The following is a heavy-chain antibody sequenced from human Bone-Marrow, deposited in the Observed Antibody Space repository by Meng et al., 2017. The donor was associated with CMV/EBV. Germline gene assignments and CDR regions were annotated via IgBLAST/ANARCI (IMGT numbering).Heavy chain of an antibody. D-gene: IGHD2-2*01. CDR1: SFSGYY. CDR2: INHSGST. CDR3: ARGGGYCSSTSCRGWDRFDP. V-gene: IGHV4-34*01. Sequence: SFSGYYWSWIRQPPGKGLEWIGEINHSGSTNYNPSLKSRVTISVDTSKNQFSLKLSSVTAADTAVYYCARGGGYCSSTSCRGWDRFDPWGQGTLVTVSS. J-gene: IGHJ5*02.